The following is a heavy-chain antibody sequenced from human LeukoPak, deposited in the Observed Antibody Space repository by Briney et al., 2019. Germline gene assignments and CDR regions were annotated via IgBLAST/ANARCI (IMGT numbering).Heavy chain of an antibody. V-gene: IGHV1-46*01. J-gene: IGHJ6*03. Sequence: GASVKVSCKASGYTFTSYYMHWVRQAPGQGLEWMGIINPSGGSTSYAQKFQGRVTMTRDTSISTAYMELSRLRSDDTAVYYCARIHGVSSSWSGYYYMDVWGKGTTVTVSS. D-gene: IGHD6-13*01. CDR2: INPSGGST. CDR1: GYTFTSYY. CDR3: ARIHGVSSSWSGYYYMDV.